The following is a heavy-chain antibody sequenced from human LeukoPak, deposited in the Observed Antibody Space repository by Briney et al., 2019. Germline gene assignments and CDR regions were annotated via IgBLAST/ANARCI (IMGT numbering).Heavy chain of an antibody. J-gene: IGHJ4*02. D-gene: IGHD3-22*01. CDR2: INPSGGST. V-gene: IGHV1-46*01. CDR3: PREADYDSSGYPTVPFDY. Sequence: GASVKVSCKASGYTFTSYCMHWVRQAPGQGLEWMGIINPSGGSTSYAQKFQGRVTMTRDTSTSTVYMELSSLRSEDTAVYYCPREADYDSSGYPTVPFDYWGQGTLVTVSS. CDR1: GYTFTSYC.